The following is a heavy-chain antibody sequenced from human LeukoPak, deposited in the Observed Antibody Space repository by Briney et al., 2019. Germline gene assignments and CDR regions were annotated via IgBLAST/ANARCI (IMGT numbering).Heavy chain of an antibody. CDR3: REASTETSYPGYGLDV. D-gene: IGHD1-26*01. V-gene: IGHV3-33*03. Sequence: PGGSLRLSCAASGFTFSCYGMHWVRQAPGKGLEWVAVIWFDGSNEDYADSVKGRFTISRDNSKNMVFLQMNSLRAEDTAVYYAREASTETSYPGYGLDVWGQGTTVTVSS. CDR2: IWFDGSNE. CDR1: GFTFSCYG. J-gene: IGHJ6*02.